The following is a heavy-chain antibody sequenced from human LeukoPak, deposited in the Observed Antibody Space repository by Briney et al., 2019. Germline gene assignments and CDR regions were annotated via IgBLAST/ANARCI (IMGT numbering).Heavy chain of an antibody. V-gene: IGHV3-53*01. Sequence: GGSQRLSCAASGFTVSSNYMSWVRQAPGKGLEWVSVIYSGGSTYYADSVKGRFTISRDNSKNTLYLQMNSLRAEDTAVYYCARVSGGYDSYWFDPWGQGTLVTVSS. CDR1: GFTVSSNY. D-gene: IGHD5-12*01. CDR2: IYSGGST. J-gene: IGHJ5*02. CDR3: ARVSGGYDSYWFDP.